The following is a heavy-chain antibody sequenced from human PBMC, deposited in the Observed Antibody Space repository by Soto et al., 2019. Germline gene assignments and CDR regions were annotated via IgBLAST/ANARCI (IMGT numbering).Heavy chain of an antibody. J-gene: IGHJ4*02. CDR3: ASASSGYYSCFDY. CDR2: INPSGGST. V-gene: IGHV1-46*01. CDR1: GYTFTSYY. Sequence: QVQLVQSGAEVKKPGASVKVSCKASGYTFTSYYMHWVRQAPGQGLEWVGIINPSGGSTSYAQKVQGRGTMTRDTSTSTGYMDLSSLTSEDMAVYYFASASSGYYSCFDYWGQGTLVTVSS. D-gene: IGHD3-22*01.